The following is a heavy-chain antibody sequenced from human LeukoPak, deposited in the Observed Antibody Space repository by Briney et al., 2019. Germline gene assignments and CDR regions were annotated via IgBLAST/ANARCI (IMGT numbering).Heavy chain of an antibody. CDR1: GGSISSYY. CDR2: IYTSGST. J-gene: IGHJ5*02. V-gene: IGHV4-4*07. CDR3: ARGTYYYDSSGYYHGQFDP. Sequence: KASETLSLTCTVSGGSISSYYWSWIRQPAGKGLEWIGRIYTSGSTNYNPSLKSRVTMSVDTSKNQFSLKLSSVTAADTAVYYCARGTYYYDSSGYYHGQFDPWGQGTLVTVSS. D-gene: IGHD3-22*01.